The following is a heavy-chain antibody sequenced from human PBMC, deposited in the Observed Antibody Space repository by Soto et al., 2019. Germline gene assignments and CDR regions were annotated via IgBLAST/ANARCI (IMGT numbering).Heavy chain of an antibody. D-gene: IGHD2-15*01. V-gene: IGHV3-48*01. CDR2: ISSSSSTI. CDR3: ARDDGGLDY. J-gene: IGHJ4*02. CDR1: GFTFSSYS. Sequence: GGSLRLSCAASGFTFSSYSMNWVRQAPGKGLEWVSYISSSSSTIYYADSVKGRFTISRDNAKNSLYLQMNSLRAEDTAVYYCARDDGGLDYWGQGTLVTVSS.